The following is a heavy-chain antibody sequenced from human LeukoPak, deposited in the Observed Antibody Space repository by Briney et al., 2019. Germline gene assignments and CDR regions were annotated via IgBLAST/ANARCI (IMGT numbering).Heavy chain of an antibody. Sequence: GASVKVSCKSPGYTFTSYGISWVRQAPGQGLEWMGWISPYNGNTNYAQKLQGRVTMTTDTSTGTACMELRSLRPDDTAVYYCARDEEQWLIGGLVYWGQGTLVTVSS. J-gene: IGHJ4*02. CDR2: ISPYNGNT. D-gene: IGHD6-19*01. CDR3: ARDEEQWLIGGLVY. CDR1: GYTFTSYG. V-gene: IGHV1-18*01.